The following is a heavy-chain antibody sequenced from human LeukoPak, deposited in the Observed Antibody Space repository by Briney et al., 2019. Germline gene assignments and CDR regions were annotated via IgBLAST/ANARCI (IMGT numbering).Heavy chain of an antibody. J-gene: IGHJ4*02. D-gene: IGHD2-15*01. V-gene: IGHV4-30-4*08. CDR2: IYYSGIT. CDR1: GGSISSGDYY. CDR3: ARERDHIVGSYYFDY. Sequence: SETLSLXCTVSGGSISSGDYYWSWIRQPPGKGLEWIGYIYYSGITYYNPSLKSRVTISVDTSKNQFSLKLSSVTAADTAVYYCARERDHIVGSYYFDYWGQGTLVTVSS.